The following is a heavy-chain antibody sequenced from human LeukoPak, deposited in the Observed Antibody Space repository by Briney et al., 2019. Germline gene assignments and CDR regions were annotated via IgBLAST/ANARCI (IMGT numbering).Heavy chain of an antibody. CDR3: AREGLYSSSWYRY. V-gene: IGHV4-34*01. Sequence: ASETLSLTCAVYGGSFSGFYWSWIRQPPGKGLEWLGEINHSGSTNYNPSLKSRVTISVDTSKNQFSLKLSSVTAADTAVYYCAREGLYSSSWYRYWGQGTLVTVSS. CDR1: GGSFSGFY. CDR2: INHSGST. J-gene: IGHJ4*02. D-gene: IGHD6-13*01.